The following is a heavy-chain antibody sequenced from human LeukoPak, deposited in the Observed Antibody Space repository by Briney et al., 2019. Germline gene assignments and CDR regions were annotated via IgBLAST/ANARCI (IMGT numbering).Heavy chain of an antibody. D-gene: IGHD3-22*01. J-gene: IGHJ3*02. CDR1: GGTFSSYA. CDR3: ARVSYDSSGYVGSFDAFDI. CDR2: ISAYNGNT. V-gene: IGHV1-18*01. Sequence: ASVKVSCKASGGTFSSYAISWVRQAPGQGLEWMGWISAYNGNTNYAQKLQGRVTMTTDTSTSTAYMELRSLRSDDTAVYYCARVSYDSSGYVGSFDAFDIWGPGTMVTVSS.